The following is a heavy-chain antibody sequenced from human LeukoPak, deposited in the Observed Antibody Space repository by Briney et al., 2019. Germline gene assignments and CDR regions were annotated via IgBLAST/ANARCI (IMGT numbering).Heavy chain of an antibody. CDR1: GFTFGDYA. J-gene: IGHJ6*03. Sequence: GGSMRLSCAASGFTFGDYAMHWVRQAPGKGLEWVSLISWDGGSTYYADSVKGRFTISRDNSKNSLYLQMNSLRAEDTALYYCAKGSPTMVRGARPYYYYYMDVWGKGTTVTVSS. CDR2: ISWDGGST. CDR3: AKGSPTMVRGARPYYYYYMDV. D-gene: IGHD3-10*01. V-gene: IGHV3-43D*03.